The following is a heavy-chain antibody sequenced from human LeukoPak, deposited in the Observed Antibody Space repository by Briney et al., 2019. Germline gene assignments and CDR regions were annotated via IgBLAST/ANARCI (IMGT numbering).Heavy chain of an antibody. Sequence: GGSLRLSCAASGFTFSTYSMSWVRQAPGKGLEWVSYISSSSSTISYPDSVKGRFTISRDNAKNSLYLQMNSLRADDTAVYYCARSNYYTVDVWGQGTAVTVSS. CDR1: GFTFSTYS. J-gene: IGHJ6*02. CDR3: ARSNYYTVDV. CDR2: ISSSSSTI. V-gene: IGHV3-48*01.